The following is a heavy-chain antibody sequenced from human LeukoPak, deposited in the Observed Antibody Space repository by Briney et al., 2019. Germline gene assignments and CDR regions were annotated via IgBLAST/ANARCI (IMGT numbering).Heavy chain of an antibody. J-gene: IGHJ3*02. V-gene: IGHV4-31*03. Sequence: SETLSLTCTVSGGSITSGGYYWSWIRQHPGKGLEWIGYIYYSGSTYYNPSLKSRVTISLDTSKKQFSLKLSSVTAADTAVYYCARDDRAIDAFDIWGQGAMVTVSS. CDR1: GGSITSGGYY. CDR3: ARDDRAIDAFDI. CDR2: IYYSGST.